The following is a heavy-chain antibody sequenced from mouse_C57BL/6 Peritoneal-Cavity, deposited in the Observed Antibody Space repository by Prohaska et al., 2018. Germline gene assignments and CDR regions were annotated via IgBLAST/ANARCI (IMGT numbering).Heavy chain of an antibody. D-gene: IGHD2-1*01. CDR1: GFTFSGFW. J-gene: IGHJ1*03. V-gene: IGHV11-2*01. Sequence: EVQLLETGGGLVQPGGSRGLSCAGSGFTFSGFWMSWVRQTPGKTLEWIGDINSDGSAINYEPSIKDRFTIFRDNDKSTLYLHMSKVRSEDTATYFCMRYGNYWYFDVWGTGTTVTVSS. CDR2: INSDGSAI. CDR3: MRYGNYWYFDV.